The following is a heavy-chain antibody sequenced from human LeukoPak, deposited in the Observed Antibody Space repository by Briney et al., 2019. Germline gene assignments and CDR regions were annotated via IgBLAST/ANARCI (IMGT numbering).Heavy chain of an antibody. Sequence: SETLSLTCTVSGGSISSYYWSWIRRPPGKGLEWIGYIYYSGSTYYNPSLKSRVTISVHTSKNQFSLKLSSVTAADTAVYYCARAIEVGAMTPFDYWGQGTLVTVSS. CDR2: IYYSGST. J-gene: IGHJ4*02. CDR3: ARAIEVGAMTPFDY. V-gene: IGHV4-59*01. D-gene: IGHD1-26*01. CDR1: GGSISSYY.